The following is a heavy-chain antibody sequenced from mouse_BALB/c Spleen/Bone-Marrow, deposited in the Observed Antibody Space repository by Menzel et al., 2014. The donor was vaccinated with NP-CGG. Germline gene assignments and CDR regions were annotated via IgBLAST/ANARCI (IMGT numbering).Heavy chain of an antibody. Sequence: VQGVESGAELVKPGASVKLSCKASGYTFTGYYMYWVKQRPGQGLEWIGEINPSNGGTNFNEEFKSKATLTVDKSSSTAYMQLSSLTSEDSAVYYCTRSDGYYVPHWYFDVWGAGTTVTVSS. J-gene: IGHJ1*01. V-gene: IGHV1S81*02. CDR1: GYTFTGYY. CDR3: TRSDGYYVPHWYFDV. D-gene: IGHD2-3*01. CDR2: INPSNGGT.